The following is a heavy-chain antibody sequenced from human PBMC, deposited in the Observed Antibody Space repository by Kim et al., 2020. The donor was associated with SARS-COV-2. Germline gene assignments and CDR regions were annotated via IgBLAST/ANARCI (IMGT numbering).Heavy chain of an antibody. V-gene: IGHV4-34*01. Sequence: SETLSLTCAVYGGSFSGYYWSWIRQPPGKGLEWIGEINHSGSTNYNPSLKSRVTISVDTSKNQFSLKLSSVTAADTAVYYCARARSHDYYGMDVWGQGTTVTVSS. J-gene: IGHJ6*02. CDR2: INHSGST. CDR3: ARARSHDYYGMDV. CDR1: GGSFSGYY.